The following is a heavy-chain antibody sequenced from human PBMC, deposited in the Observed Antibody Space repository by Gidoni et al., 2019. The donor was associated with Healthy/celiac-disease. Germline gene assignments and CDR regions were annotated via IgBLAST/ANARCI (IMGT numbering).Heavy chain of an antibody. Sequence: LQLQESGPGLVKRLAILPPTSTVSCASISSSSHYCGWTRQPPGKGLEWIGSIYYSGSTAYNPTRKSRVTISVDTSKNQFSLKLSSVADTDAAVYYCARDSNGYSSGTNYFDYWGQGTLVTVSS. V-gene: IGHV4-39*07. J-gene: IGHJ4*01. CDR1: CASISSSSHY. CDR2: IYYSGST. CDR3: ARDSNGYSSGTNYFDY. D-gene: IGHD5-18*01.